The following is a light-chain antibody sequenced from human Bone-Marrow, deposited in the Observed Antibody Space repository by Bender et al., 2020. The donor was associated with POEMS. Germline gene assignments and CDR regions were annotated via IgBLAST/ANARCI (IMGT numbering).Light chain of an antibody. CDR1: SSNIGAHA. CDR2: SSH. CDR3: AVVDDSLNGWL. Sequence: QSVLTQPPSASGTPGQRVTISCSGGSSNIGAHAVNWYQHLPGTAPKLLIYSSHRRPSEVPDRFSGSRSGTSASLAISGLQSEDEADYYCAVVDDSLNGWLFGRGTKLTVL. J-gene: IGLJ3*02. V-gene: IGLV1-44*01.